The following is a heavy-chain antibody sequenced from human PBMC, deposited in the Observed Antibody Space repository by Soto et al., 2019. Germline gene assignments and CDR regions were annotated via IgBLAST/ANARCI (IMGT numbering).Heavy chain of an antibody. Sequence: SETLSLTCIVDTGSISSNYSSWIRQPAGKGLEWIRRIYTSGSTNYSPSLKSRVTRSVDTSKNQFSMKLSSVTAADTAVYYCARACSSNSCYDVFDYWGQGTLVTVSS. CDR3: ARACSSNSCYDVFDY. J-gene: IGHJ4*02. D-gene: IGHD2-2*01. V-gene: IGHV4-4*07. CDR2: IYTSGST. CDR1: TGSISSNY.